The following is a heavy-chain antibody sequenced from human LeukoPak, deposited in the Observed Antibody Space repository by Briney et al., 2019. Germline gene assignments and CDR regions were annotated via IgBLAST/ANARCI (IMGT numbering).Heavy chain of an antibody. CDR2: IMNSGET. J-gene: IGHJ4*02. Sequence: GGSLRLSCAASGFPFSNFAMSWVRQAPGKGLEWVSLIMNSGETYYGDSVKGRFTISRDNSKNTLYLQMNSLRAEDTAVYYCAKFSRDSGYNWGQGTLVTVSS. D-gene: IGHD5-12*01. CDR1: GFPFSNFA. V-gene: IGHV3-23*01. CDR3: AKFSRDSGYN.